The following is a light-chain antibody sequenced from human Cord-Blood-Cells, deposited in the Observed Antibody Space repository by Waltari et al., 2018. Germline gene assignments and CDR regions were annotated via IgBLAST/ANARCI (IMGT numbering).Light chain of an antibody. CDR1: QSVSSSY. V-gene: IGKV3-20*01. J-gene: IGKJ2*01. CDR3: QQYGSSYT. CDR2: GAS. Sequence: EIVLTQSPGTLSLSPGARATLSCRASQSVSSSYLAWYQQKPGQAPRLLIYGASSRATGLTDRFSGSGSGTDFTLTISRLGPEDFAVYYCQQYGSSYTFGQGTKLEIK.